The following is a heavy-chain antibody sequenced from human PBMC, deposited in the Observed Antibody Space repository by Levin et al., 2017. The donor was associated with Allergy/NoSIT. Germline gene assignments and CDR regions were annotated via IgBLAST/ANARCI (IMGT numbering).Heavy chain of an antibody. V-gene: IGHV3-9*01. CDR2: ISWNSGSI. CDR3: AKGRDFYYDYGMDV. J-gene: IGHJ6*02. CDR1: GFTFDDYA. Sequence: GGSLRLSCAASGFTFDDYAMHWVRQAPGKGLEWVSGISWNSGSIGYADSVKGRFTISRDNAKNSLYLQMNSLRAEDTALYYCAKGRDFYYDYGMDVWGQGTPVTVSS.